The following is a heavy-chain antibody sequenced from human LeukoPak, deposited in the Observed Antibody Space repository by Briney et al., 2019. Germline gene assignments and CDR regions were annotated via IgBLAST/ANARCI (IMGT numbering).Heavy chain of an antibody. Sequence: TLSLACTGSGGSMGSGGYYWSWVRQHPGKGLEWIGYSYYSGSTYYNPSLKSRVTISVDTSKNQFSLKLSSVTAADTAVYYCARTQGENYYYYGMDVWGQGTTVTVSS. CDR1: GGSMGSGGYY. CDR2: SYYSGST. V-gene: IGHV4-31*03. J-gene: IGHJ6*02. CDR3: ARTQGENYYYYGMDV.